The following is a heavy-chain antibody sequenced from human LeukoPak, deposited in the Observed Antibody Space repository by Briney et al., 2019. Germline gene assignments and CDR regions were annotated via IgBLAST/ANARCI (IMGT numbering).Heavy chain of an antibody. Sequence: ASVTVSCTASGYTFTSYGISWVRQAPGQGLEWMGWISAYNGNTNYAQRLQRRVTMTTDTSTSTAYMELRSLRSDDTAVYYCARGDMGPGFDPWGQGTLVTVSS. CDR3: ARGDMGPGFDP. CDR1: GYTFTSYG. J-gene: IGHJ5*02. CDR2: ISAYNGNT. V-gene: IGHV1-18*04. D-gene: IGHD3-9*01.